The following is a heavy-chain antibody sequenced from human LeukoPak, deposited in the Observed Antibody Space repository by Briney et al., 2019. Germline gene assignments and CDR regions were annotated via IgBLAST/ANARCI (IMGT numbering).Heavy chain of an antibody. D-gene: IGHD1-26*01. CDR1: GFTFSTYG. J-gene: IGHJ4*02. CDR2: ISGSGGST. CDR3: AKDRLGAMMYFDF. Sequence: PGGSLRLSCEASGFTFSTYGMSWVRQAPGKGLEGVSAISGSGGSTYYADSVKGRVTISRDNSKNTLYLQVNSLRVEDTAVYYCAKDRLGAMMYFDFWGQGTLVTVSS. V-gene: IGHV3-23*01.